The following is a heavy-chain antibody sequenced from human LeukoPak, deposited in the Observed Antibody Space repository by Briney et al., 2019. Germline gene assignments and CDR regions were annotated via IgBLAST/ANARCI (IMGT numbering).Heavy chain of an antibody. J-gene: IGHJ4*02. CDR1: GFTFANCA. CDR2: ISSTGGST. Sequence: GGSLRLSCAASGFTFANCAMSWVRQAPGKGLEWVSTISSTGGSTYYADSVKGRFTISRDNSKNTLYLQMNSLRVEDTAIYYCAEDPSPYCGGECYFDCWGQGTLATVSP. CDR3: AEDPSPYCGGECYFDC. V-gene: IGHV3-23*01. D-gene: IGHD2-21*01.